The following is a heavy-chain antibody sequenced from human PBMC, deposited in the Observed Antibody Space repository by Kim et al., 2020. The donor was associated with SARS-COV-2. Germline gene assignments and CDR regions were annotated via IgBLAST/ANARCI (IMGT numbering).Heavy chain of an antibody. CDR3: ATNTANTMIVVN. CDR1: GLTISSYA. V-gene: IGHV3-23*01. J-gene: IGHJ1*01. Sequence: GGSLRLSCAASGLTISSYAMSWVRQAPGKGLEWVSGISGSGSGGSTYYADSVKGRFTISRDNSKNTLYLHMSSLRAEDTAVYYCATNTANTMIVVNWGQG. CDR2: ISGSGSGGST. D-gene: IGHD3-22*01.